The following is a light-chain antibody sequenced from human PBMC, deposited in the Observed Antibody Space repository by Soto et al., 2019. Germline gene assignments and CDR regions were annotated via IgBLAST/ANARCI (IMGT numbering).Light chain of an antibody. CDR2: AAS. CDR1: QSISSY. J-gene: IGKJ1*01. CDR3: QQSYSAPQT. Sequence: DIQMTQSPSSLSASVGDIVTITCRASQSISSYLNWYQQKPGKAPKLLIYAASSLQSGVPSRFSGSGSGTDFTLTISSLHPEDSATYYCQQSYSAPQTFGQGTKVEIK. V-gene: IGKV1-39*01.